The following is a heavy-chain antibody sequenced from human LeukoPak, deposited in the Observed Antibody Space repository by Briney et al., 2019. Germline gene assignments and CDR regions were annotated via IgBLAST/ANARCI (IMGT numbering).Heavy chain of an antibody. Sequence: SETLSLTCTVSGGSISSHYWSWIRQPPGKGLEWIGYIYYSGSTNYNPSLKSRVTISVDTSKNQFSLKLSSVTAADTAVYYCSHCTNGVCRSGFHPWGQGTLVNVFS. J-gene: IGHJ5*02. CDR3: SHCTNGVCRSGFHP. CDR1: GGSISSHY. CDR2: IYYSGST. V-gene: IGHV4-59*11. D-gene: IGHD2-8*01.